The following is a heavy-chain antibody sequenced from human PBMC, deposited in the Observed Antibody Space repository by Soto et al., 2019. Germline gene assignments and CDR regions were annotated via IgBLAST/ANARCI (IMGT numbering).Heavy chain of an antibody. CDR1: GYAFTTYG. V-gene: IGHV1-18*01. J-gene: IGHJ4*02. CDR3: ARGRYGDY. Sequence: QVHLVQSGAEVKKPGASVKVSCQASGYAFTTYGITSVRQAPGQGLEWMGWISAHNGNTNYAQKHQGRVTVTKDTSTSTAYMELRSLRSDDTAEYYCARGRYGDYWGQGALVTVSS. D-gene: IGHD1-1*01. CDR2: ISAHNGNT.